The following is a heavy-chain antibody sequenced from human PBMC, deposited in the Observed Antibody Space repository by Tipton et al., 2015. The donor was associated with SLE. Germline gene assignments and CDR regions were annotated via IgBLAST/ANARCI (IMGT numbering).Heavy chain of an antibody. CDR1: GGSISSYY. CDR3: ARFSLAAAGTWFDP. D-gene: IGHD6-13*01. V-gene: IGHV4-59*08. CDR2: IYYSGST. J-gene: IGHJ5*02. Sequence: TLSLTCTVSGGSISSYYWSWIRQPPGKGLECIGYIYYSGSTNYNPSLKSRVTISVDTSKNQFSLKLSSVTAADTAVYYCARFSLAAAGTWFDPWGQGTLVTVSS.